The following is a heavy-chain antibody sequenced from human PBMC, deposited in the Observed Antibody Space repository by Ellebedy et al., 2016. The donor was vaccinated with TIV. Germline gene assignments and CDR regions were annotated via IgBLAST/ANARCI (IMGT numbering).Heavy chain of an antibody. Sequence: MPSETLSLTCSVSGGSITSYDWSWIRQPPGKGLEWVGYFYHTGGTNSSPSLKSRVIMSVGTSKNQFSLKLSSVTAADTAVYYCARRGSGSPESYYGMDVWGQGTTVTVSS. V-gene: IGHV4-59*08. J-gene: IGHJ6*02. CDR1: GGSITSYD. D-gene: IGHD3-10*01. CDR3: ARRGSGSPESYYGMDV. CDR2: FYHTGGT.